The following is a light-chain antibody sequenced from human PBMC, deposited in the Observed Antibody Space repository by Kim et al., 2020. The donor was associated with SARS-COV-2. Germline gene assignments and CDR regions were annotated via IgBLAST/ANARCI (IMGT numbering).Light chain of an antibody. CDR1: SSNIGSNT. V-gene: IGLV1-44*01. CDR3: AAWDDSLNGWV. J-gene: IGLJ3*02. CDR2: SNH. Sequence: PRVTISCSGSSSNIGSNTVNWYQQLPVTAPKLLIYSNHQRPSVVPDRFSGSKSGTSASLAISGLQSEDEADYYCAAWDDSLNGWVFGGVTQLTVL.